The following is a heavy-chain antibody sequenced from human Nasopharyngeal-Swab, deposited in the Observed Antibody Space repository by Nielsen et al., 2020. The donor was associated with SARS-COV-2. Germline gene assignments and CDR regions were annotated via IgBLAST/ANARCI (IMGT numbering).Heavy chain of an antibody. D-gene: IGHD6-6*01. J-gene: IGHJ6*02. CDR1: GFTFSSYS. CDR3: ASHPASSSSVYYYYGMDV. V-gene: IGHV3-21*01. Sequence: GGSLRLSCAASGFTFSSYSMNWVRQAPGKGLEWVSSISGSSSYIYYADSAKGRFTISRDNAKNSLYLQMNSLRAEDTAVYYCASHPASSSSVYYYYGMDVWGQGTTVTVSS. CDR2: ISGSSSYI.